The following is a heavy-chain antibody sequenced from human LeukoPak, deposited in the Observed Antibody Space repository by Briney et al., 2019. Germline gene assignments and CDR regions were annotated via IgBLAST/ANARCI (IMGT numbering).Heavy chain of an antibody. V-gene: IGHV4-30-2*01. CDR2: IYHSGST. CDR1: GGSISSGGYS. J-gene: IGHJ3*02. CDR3: ARDSPQLDAFDI. Sequence: SETLSLTCAVSGGSISSGGYSWSWIRQPPGKGLEWIGYIYHSGSTHYNPSLKSRVTISVDRSKNQFSLKLSSVTAADTAVYYCARDSPQLDAFDIWGQGTMVTVSS.